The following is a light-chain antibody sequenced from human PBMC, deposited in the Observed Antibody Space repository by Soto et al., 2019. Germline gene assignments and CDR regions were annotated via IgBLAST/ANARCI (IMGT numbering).Light chain of an antibody. J-gene: IGLJ1*01. CDR2: ASS. CDR1: SSDVGGYNY. Sequence: QSALTQPASVSGSPGQSITISYTGTSSDVGGYNYVSWYQHHPGKAPRLMIYASSNRPSGVSHRFSGSRSGNTASLTISGLQAEDEADYYCSSYTTGSTRYVFGTVNKVPVL. CDR3: SSYTTGSTRYV. V-gene: IGLV2-14*01.